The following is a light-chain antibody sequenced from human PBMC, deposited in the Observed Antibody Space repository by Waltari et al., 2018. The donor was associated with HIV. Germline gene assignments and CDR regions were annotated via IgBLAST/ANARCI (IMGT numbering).Light chain of an antibody. Sequence: SYVLTQVPSVSVAPGPAATITREGNKIGSKNVNWYQQKPGQAHVVVIYDDRDRPSGIPVRFSGYTSENTATLTISSVEAGDEADYFCQVWDINSDHPVVFGAGTKLTVL. J-gene: IGLJ3*02. CDR1: KIGSKN. CDR3: QVWDINSDHPVV. V-gene: IGLV3-21*02. CDR2: DDR.